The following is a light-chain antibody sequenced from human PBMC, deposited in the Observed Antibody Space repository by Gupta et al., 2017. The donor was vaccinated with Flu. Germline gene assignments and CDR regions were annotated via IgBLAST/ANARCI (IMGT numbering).Light chain of an antibody. J-gene: IGLJ2*01. V-gene: IGLV2-11*01. CDR2: DVS. CDR1: GSDVGGYNY. Sequence: QSALTQPRSVSGSPGQSVTISCAGTGSDVGGYNYVSWYRLYPGKAPKLIVSDVSKRPSGVPDRFSGSKSGNTASLTISGLQADDEADYYCCSYAGSYTFVFGGGTQLTVL. CDR3: CSYAGSYTFV.